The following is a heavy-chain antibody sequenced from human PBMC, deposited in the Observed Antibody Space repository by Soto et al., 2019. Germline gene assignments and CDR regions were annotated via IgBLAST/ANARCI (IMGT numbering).Heavy chain of an antibody. Sequence: GGSLRLSCAASGFTFSSYAMSWVRQAPGKGLEWVSAISGSGGSTYYADSVKGRFTISRDNSKNTLYLQMNSLRAEDTAVYYCAKHVVVVVAATAGWFDPWGQGTLVTVSS. CDR1: GFTFSSYA. CDR3: AKHVVVVVAATAGWFDP. V-gene: IGHV3-23*01. D-gene: IGHD2-15*01. CDR2: ISGSGGST. J-gene: IGHJ5*02.